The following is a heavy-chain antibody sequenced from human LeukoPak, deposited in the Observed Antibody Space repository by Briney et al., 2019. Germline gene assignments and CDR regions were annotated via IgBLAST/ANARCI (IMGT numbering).Heavy chain of an antibody. CDR1: GFTFNTYG. Sequence: GGSLRLSCAASGFTFNTYGMHWVRQALGKGLEWVALVSSDGINKYYADSVKGRFTISRDNSKDTLYLQMNSLRADDTAVYYCARDRGDSYGYNNWFDPWGQGTLVTVSS. CDR2: VSSDGINK. V-gene: IGHV3-30*03. D-gene: IGHD3-16*01. J-gene: IGHJ5*02. CDR3: ARDRGDSYGYNNWFDP.